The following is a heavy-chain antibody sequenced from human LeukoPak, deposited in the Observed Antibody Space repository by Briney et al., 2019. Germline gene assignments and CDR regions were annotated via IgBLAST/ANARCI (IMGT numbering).Heavy chain of an antibody. Sequence: GGSLRLSCAASGFTFSSSAMSWVRQAPGKGLELLSAISGSGGSTYYADSGKGRFTISRDNSKNTLYLQMNSLRAEDTAVYYCAKENEVDLTSYYFDYWGQGTLVTVSS. CDR2: ISGSGGST. J-gene: IGHJ4*02. CDR1: GFTFSSSA. V-gene: IGHV3-23*01. D-gene: IGHD3-9*01. CDR3: AKENEVDLTSYYFDY.